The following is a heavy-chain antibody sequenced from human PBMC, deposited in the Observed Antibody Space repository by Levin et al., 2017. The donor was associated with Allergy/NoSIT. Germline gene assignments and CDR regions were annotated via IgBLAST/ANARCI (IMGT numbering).Heavy chain of an antibody. V-gene: IGHV4-39*07. J-gene: IGHJ4*02. CDR2: IYFSGTT. Sequence: SETLSLTCTVSGGSIRSSSSYWGWISQPPGKELEWIGSIYFSGTTYYNPSLTSRVTISVDTSKNQFSLQLRSVTAADTAVYYCARDIRLLRSLQWFGYYFDYWGQGTLVTVSS. CDR3: ARDIRLLRSLQWFGYYFDY. CDR1: GGSIRSSSSY. D-gene: IGHD3-3*01.